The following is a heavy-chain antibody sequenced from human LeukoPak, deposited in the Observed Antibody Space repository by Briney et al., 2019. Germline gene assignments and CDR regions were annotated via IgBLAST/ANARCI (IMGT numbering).Heavy chain of an antibody. CDR1: GYTFTSYD. V-gene: IGHV1-8*01. J-gene: IGHJ6*03. Sequence: ASVKVSCKASGYTFTSYDINWVRQATGQGLEWMGWMNTSSGNTGYAQKFQGRVTMTRNTSISTAYMELSSLRSEDTAVYYCARSYDFWSGYHHYYYMDVWGKGTTVTVSS. CDR2: MNTSSGNT. D-gene: IGHD3-3*01. CDR3: ARSYDFWSGYHHYYYMDV.